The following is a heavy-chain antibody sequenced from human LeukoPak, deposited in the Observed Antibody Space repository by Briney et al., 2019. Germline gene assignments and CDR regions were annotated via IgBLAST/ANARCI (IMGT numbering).Heavy chain of an antibody. V-gene: IGHV3-15*01. CDR2: IKSKTDGGTT. CDR1: GFTFSNAW. Sequence: GGSLRLSCAASGFTFSNAWMSWVRQAPGKGLEWDGRIKSKTDGGTTDYAAPVKGRFTISRDDSKNTLYLQMNSLKTEDTAVYYCTTDRLRYFDWLLYYFDYWGQGTLVTVSS. J-gene: IGHJ4*02. CDR3: TTDRLRYFDWLLYYFDY. D-gene: IGHD3-9*01.